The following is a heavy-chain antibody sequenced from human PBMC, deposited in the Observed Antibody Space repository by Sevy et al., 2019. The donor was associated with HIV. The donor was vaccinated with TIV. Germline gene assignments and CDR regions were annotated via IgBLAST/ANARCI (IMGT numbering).Heavy chain of an antibody. Sequence: GWSLRLSCAASGFTFSSYAMHWLRQAPGKGLQWVAVISYDRSNKYYADSVKGRFTISRDNSKYTLYLQMNSLRAEDTAVYDCARDGYVAYYYERSGYQPDYWGQGTPVTVSS. J-gene: IGHJ4*02. CDR1: GFTFSSYA. D-gene: IGHD3-22*01. CDR3: ARDGYVAYYYERSGYQPDY. V-gene: IGHV3-30*04. CDR2: ISYDRSNK.